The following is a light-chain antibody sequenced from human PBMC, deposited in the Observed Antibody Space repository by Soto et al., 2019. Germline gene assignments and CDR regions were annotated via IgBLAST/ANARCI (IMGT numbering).Light chain of an antibody. V-gene: IGLV2-14*01. CDR3: SSYTSSSTPL. CDR1: SSDVGGYNY. Sequence: QSALTQPASVSGSPGQSITISCTGTSSDVGGYNYVSWYQQHPGKAPKLMIYDVSNRPSGVSNCFSGFKSGNTASLTISGLQAEDEADYSCSSYTSSSTPLFGGGTKLTVL. CDR2: DVS. J-gene: IGLJ2*01.